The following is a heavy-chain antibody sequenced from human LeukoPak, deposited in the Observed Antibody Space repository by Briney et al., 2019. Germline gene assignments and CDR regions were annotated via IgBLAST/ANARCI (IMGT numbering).Heavy chain of an antibody. D-gene: IGHD3-10*01. V-gene: IGHV4-34*01. J-gene: IGHJ5*02. CDR3: ARGFDGSGSETWFDP. Sequence: SETLSLTCAVYGGSFSGYYWSWIRQPPGKGLEWIGETNHSGSTNYNPSLKSRVTISVDTSKNQFSLKLSSVTAADTAVYYCARGFDGSGSETWFDPWGQGTLVTVSS. CDR2: TNHSGST. CDR1: GGSFSGYY.